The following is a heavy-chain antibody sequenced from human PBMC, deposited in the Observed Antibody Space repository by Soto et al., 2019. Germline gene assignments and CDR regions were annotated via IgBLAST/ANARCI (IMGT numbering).Heavy chain of an antibody. CDR3: ARDREYYYDSSGYSGTYAFDI. CDR2: IIPIFGTA. CDR1: GGTFSSYA. J-gene: IGHJ3*02. V-gene: IGHV1-69*06. Sequence: GASVKVSCKASGGTFSSYAISWVRQAPGQGLEWMGGIIPIFGTANYAQKFQGRVTITADKSTSTAYMELSSLRSEDTAVYYCARDREYYYDSSGYSGTYAFDIWGQGTMVTVSS. D-gene: IGHD3-22*01.